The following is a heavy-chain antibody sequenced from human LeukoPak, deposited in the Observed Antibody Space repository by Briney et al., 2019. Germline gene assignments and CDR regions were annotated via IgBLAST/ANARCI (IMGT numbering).Heavy chain of an antibody. J-gene: IGHJ4*02. D-gene: IGHD5-18*01. CDR3: AKTPSRSGYSYGYRSGY. CDR2: IGTSSTTI. CDR1: GFTVSSNY. Sequence: QPGGSLRLSCAASGFTVSSNYMSWVRQPPGKGLEWVSNIGTSSTTIYYADSVKGRFTISRDNAKNSLYLQMNSLRAEDTAVYYCAKTPSRSGYSYGYRSGYWGQGTLVTVSS. V-gene: IGHV3-48*01.